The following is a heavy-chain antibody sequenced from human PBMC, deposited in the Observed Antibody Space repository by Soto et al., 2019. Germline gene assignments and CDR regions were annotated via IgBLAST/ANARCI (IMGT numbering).Heavy chain of an antibody. CDR1: GFSLSTSGVG. D-gene: IGHD6-19*01. V-gene: IGHV2-5*02. CDR3: AHRRGSGWYDRIMYGMDV. Sequence: QITLKESGPTLVKPTQTLTLTCTFSGFSLSTSGVGVGWIRQPPGKALEWLALIYWDDDKSYSPSLKSRLTITKDXXKXPXXLTMTNMDPVDTATYSCAHRRGSGWYDRIMYGMDVWGQGTTVTVSS. CDR2: IYWDDDK. J-gene: IGHJ6*02.